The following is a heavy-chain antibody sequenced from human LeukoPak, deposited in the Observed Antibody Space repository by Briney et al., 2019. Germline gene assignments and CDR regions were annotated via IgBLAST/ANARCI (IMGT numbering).Heavy chain of an antibody. J-gene: IGHJ4*02. D-gene: IGHD5-18*01. V-gene: IGHV1-69*13. Sequence: SVKVSCKASGGTFSSYAISWVRQAPGQGLEWVGGIIPIFGTANYAQKFQGRVTITADESTSTAYMELSSLRSEDTAVYYCARARDWAGYSYGFYYWGQGTLVTVSS. CDR3: ARARDWAGYSYGFYY. CDR2: IIPIFGTA. CDR1: GGTFSSYA.